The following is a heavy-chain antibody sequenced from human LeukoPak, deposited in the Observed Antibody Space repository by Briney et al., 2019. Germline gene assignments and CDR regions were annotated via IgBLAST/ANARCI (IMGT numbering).Heavy chain of an antibody. CDR3: ARVATYYYGSGSYTVKALGYFQH. CDR1: GGSISSSSYY. J-gene: IGHJ1*01. CDR2: IYYSGST. V-gene: IGHV4-39*07. D-gene: IGHD3-10*01. Sequence: PSETLSLTCTVSGGSISSSSYYWGWIRQPPGKGLEWIGSIYYSGSTYYNPSLKSRVTISVDTSKNQFSLKLNSVTAADTAVYYCARVATYYYGSGSYTVKALGYFQHWGQGTLVTVSS.